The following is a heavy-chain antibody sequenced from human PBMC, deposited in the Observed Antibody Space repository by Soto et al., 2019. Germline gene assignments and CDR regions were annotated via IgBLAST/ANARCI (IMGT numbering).Heavy chain of an antibody. CDR2: ISSSGSHR. CDR1: GFNFSDYY. Sequence: GGSLRLSCAASGFNFSDYYMTWIRQAPGKGLEWVSDISSSGSHRYYADSVKGRFSISRDNAKNSMSLQMNNLRADDTAVYYCTRGGGGSFGGWFDPWGQGTLVTVSS. D-gene: IGHD1-26*01. CDR3: TRGGGGSFGGWFDP. V-gene: IGHV3-11*01. J-gene: IGHJ5*02.